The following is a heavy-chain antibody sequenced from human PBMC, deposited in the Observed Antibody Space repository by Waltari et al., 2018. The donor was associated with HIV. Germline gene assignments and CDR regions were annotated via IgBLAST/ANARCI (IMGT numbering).Heavy chain of an antibody. CDR2: IYSGGST. V-gene: IGHV3-53*02. CDR3: ARVRPGSYYDFDY. J-gene: IGHJ4*02. Sequence: EVQLVETGGGLIQPGGSLRLSCAASGFTVSSNYMSWVGQAPGKGLEWVSVIYSGGSTYYADSVKGRFTISRDNSKNTLYLQMNSLRAEDTAVYYCARVRPGSYYDFDYWGQGTLVTVSS. CDR1: GFTVSSNY. D-gene: IGHD1-26*01.